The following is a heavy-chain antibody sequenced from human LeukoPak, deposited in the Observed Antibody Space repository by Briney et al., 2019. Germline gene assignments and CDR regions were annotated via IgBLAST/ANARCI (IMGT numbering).Heavy chain of an antibody. CDR3: ARHGEVGANDAFDI. D-gene: IGHD1-26*01. V-gene: IGHV4-59*08. J-gene: IGHJ3*02. CDR2: IYYSGST. CDR1: GGSISSYY. Sequence: SETLSLTCTVSGGSISSYYWSWIRQPPGKGLEWIGYIYYSGSTYYNPSLKSRVTISVDTSKNQVSLKVSSVTAADTAVYHCARHGEVGANDAFDIWGQGTMVTVSS.